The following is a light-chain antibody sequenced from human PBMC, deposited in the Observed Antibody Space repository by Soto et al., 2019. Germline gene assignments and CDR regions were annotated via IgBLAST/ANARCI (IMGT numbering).Light chain of an antibody. CDR2: EVS. CDR3: SSYISSTTVV. CDR1: SSDVGGYNF. Sequence: QSVLTQPRSVSGSPGQSITISCTGTSSDVGGYNFVSWYQQHPGKAPKLMIYEVSNRPSGVSNRFSGSKSGNTASLTISGLQAEDEADYYCSSYISSTTVVFGGGTKVTVL. V-gene: IGLV2-14*01. J-gene: IGLJ2*01.